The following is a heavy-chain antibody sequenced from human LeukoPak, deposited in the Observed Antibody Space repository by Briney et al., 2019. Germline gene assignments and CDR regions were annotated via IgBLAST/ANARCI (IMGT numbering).Heavy chain of an antibody. J-gene: IGHJ4*02. Sequence: GGSLRLSCAVSGFTVSSNYMSWVRQAPGKGLEWVSLIYSGGSTYYADSVKGRFTISRDNSKNTLYLQMNNMRAEDTAVYYCAKRIAVSGMGFDYWGQGTLVTVSS. CDR3: AKRIAVSGMGFDY. D-gene: IGHD6-19*01. CDR1: GFTVSSNY. CDR2: IYSGGST. V-gene: IGHV3-53*01.